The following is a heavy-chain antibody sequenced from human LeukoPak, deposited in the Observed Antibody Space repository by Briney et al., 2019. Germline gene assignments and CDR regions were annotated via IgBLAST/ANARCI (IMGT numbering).Heavy chain of an antibody. V-gene: IGHV3-30-3*01. J-gene: IGHJ4*02. Sequence: PGGSLSLSCAASGFTFSSYAMHWVRQAPGKGPEWVAVISYDGSNKYYADSVKGRFTISRDNSKNTLYLQMNSLRAEDTAVYYCARDLDDSSGYYWGQGTLVTVSS. CDR3: ARDLDDSSGYY. CDR1: GFTFSSYA. D-gene: IGHD3-22*01. CDR2: ISYDGSNK.